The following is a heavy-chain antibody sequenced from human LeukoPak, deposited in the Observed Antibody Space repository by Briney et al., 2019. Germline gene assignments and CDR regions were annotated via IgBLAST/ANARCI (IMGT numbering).Heavy chain of an antibody. Sequence: GASVKVSCKTSGGTFSSYAISWVRQAPGQGLEWMGRIVPSLDITHYAQKFQGRVTLSADKSTTTAYMELNSLRSEDTAVYYCARDGVGAATDYFDHWGQGTLVTVSS. D-gene: IGHD1-26*01. CDR2: IVPSLDIT. CDR3: ARDGVGAATDYFDH. J-gene: IGHJ4*02. CDR1: GGTFSSYA. V-gene: IGHV1-69*04.